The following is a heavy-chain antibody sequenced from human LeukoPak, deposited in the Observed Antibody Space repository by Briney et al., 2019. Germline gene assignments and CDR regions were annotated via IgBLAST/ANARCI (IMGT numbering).Heavy chain of an antibody. CDR3: ARGGRHYYDSSGYLFGAFDI. D-gene: IGHD3-22*01. CDR2: IYTSGST. CDR1: GGSISSYY. V-gene: IGHV4-4*07. J-gene: IGHJ3*02. Sequence: SETLSLTCTVSGGSISSYYWSWLRQPAGKGLEWIGRIYTSGSTNYNPSLKSRVTMSVDTSKNQFSLKLSSVTAADTAVYYCARGGRHYYDSSGYLFGAFDIWGQGTMVTVSS.